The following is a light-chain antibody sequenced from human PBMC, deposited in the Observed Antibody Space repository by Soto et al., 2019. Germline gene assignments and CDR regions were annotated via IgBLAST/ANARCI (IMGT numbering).Light chain of an antibody. J-gene: IGKJ5*01. CDR2: DVS. CDR1: QSISSY. CDR3: QQYGSSPIT. V-gene: IGKV3-20*01. Sequence: PGERATLSCRASQSISSYLAWYQQKPGQAPRLLIYDVSQRATGIPARFSGSGSATDFTLTISRLEPEDFALYYCQQYGSSPITFGQGTRLEIK.